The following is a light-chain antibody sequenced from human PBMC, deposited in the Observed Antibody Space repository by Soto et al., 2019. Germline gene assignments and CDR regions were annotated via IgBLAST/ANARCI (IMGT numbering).Light chain of an antibody. CDR3: QKYNSAPWT. V-gene: IGKV1-27*01. J-gene: IGKJ1*01. Sequence: DIQMTQSPSSLSASVGDRVTITCRASQTISHYLNWYRQQPGKAPKLLIYAASTLQSGVPSRFSGSGSGTDFTLTISSLQPEDVATYYCQKYNSAPWTFGQGTKVEIK. CDR1: QTISHY. CDR2: AAS.